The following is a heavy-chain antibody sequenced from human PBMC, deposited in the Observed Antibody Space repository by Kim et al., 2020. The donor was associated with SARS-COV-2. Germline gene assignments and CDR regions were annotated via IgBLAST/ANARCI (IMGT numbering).Heavy chain of an antibody. D-gene: IGHD4-17*01. CDR2: IYYSGST. V-gene: IGHV4-59*01. Sequence: SETLSLTCTVSGGSISSYYWSWIRQPPGKGLEWIGYIYYSGSTNYNPSLKSRVTISVDTSKNQFSLKLSSVTAADTAVYYCARVHYGDYRYYYYGMDVWGQGTTVTVSS. CDR3: ARVHYGDYRYYYYGMDV. CDR1: GGSISSYY. J-gene: IGHJ6*02.